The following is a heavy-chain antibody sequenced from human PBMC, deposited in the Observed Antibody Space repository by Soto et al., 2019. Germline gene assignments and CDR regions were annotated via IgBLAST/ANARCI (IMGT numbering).Heavy chain of an antibody. CDR3: AKERELAQMGYYFDY. D-gene: IGHD1-1*01. Sequence: PGGSLRLSCAASGCTCSSYAMRWVRQAPGKGLEWVSAISGSGGSTYYADSVKGRFTISRDNSKNTLYLQMNSLRAEDTAVYYCAKERELAQMGYYFDYWGQGTLVTVSS. CDR2: ISGSGGST. CDR1: GCTCSSYA. V-gene: IGHV3-23*01. J-gene: IGHJ4*02.